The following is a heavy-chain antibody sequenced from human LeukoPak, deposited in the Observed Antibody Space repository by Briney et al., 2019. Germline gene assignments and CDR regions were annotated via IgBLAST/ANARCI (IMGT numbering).Heavy chain of an antibody. J-gene: IGHJ4*02. D-gene: IGHD3-10*01. CDR3: ARGITMVRGVTSPLRY. Sequence: SETLSLTCAVYGGSFSGYYWSWIRQPPGKGLEWIGEINHSGSTNYNPSLKSRVTISVDTSKNQFSLKLSSVTAADMAVYYCARGITMVRGVTSPLRYWGQGTLVTVSS. CDR2: INHSGST. V-gene: IGHV4-34*01. CDR1: GGSFSGYY.